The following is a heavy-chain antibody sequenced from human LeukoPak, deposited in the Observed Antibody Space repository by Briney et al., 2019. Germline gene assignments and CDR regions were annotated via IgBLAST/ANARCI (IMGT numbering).Heavy chain of an antibody. CDR2: MYYTGTT. CDR3: ARLSNYGTSSANFDS. Sequence: PSETLSLTCTVSGGSISSSNYFWGWIRQPPGKGLEWIGIMYYTGTTYYYSPSLKSRVTISVDTSKNQFSLRVRSVTAADTAVYHCARLSNYGTSSANFDSWGQGTLVTVSS. CDR1: GGSISSSNYF. J-gene: IGHJ4*02. D-gene: IGHD4-17*01. V-gene: IGHV4-39*01.